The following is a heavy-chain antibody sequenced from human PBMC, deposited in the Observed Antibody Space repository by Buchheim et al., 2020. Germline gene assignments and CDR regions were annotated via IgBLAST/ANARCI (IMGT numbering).Heavy chain of an antibody. V-gene: IGHV3-7*01. CDR3: ARDSPALKVVVPAAADY. Sequence: EVQLVESGGGLVQPGGSLRLSCAASGFTFSSYWMSWVRQAPGKGLEWVANIKQDGSEKYYVDSVKGRFTISRDNPTNSLYLQMNSLRAEDTAVYYCARDSPALKVVVPAAADYWGQGTL. J-gene: IGHJ4*02. CDR1: GFTFSSYW. CDR2: IKQDGSEK. D-gene: IGHD2-2*01.